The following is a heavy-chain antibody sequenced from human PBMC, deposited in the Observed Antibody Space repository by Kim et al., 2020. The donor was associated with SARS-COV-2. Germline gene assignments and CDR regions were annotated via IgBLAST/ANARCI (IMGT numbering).Heavy chain of an antibody. V-gene: IGHV1-3*01. Sequence: NTRVYKTFQARVSITRDTSATTAYLELSGLRSEDTAVYYCAREAVAGSFDHWGQGTLVTVSS. CDR3: AREAVAGSFDH. D-gene: IGHD6-19*01. J-gene: IGHJ4*02. CDR2: NT.